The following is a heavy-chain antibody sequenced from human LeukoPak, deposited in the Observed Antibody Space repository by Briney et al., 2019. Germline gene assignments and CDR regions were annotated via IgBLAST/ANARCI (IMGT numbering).Heavy chain of an antibody. CDR2: ISDSGTST. V-gene: IGHV3-23*01. CDR3: AKGVSGYGSGRPFDY. J-gene: IGHJ4*02. CDR1: GFTFSSYA. Sequence: GGSLRLSCAASGFTFSSYAMIWVRQAPGKGLEWVSLISDSGTSTYYPDSVKGRFTITRDNSKNTVYLQMNSLRAEDTAVYYCAKGVSGYGSGRPFDYWGQGTLVTVSS. D-gene: IGHD3-10*01.